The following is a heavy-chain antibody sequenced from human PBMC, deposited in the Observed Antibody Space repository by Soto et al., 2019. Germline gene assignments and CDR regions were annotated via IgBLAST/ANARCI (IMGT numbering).Heavy chain of an antibody. CDR3: ARDRYSSGNFDS. D-gene: IGHD5-18*01. J-gene: IGHJ4*02. CDR1: GDSVRTDY. CDR2: IHYSGSI. V-gene: IGHV4-59*02. Sequence: PSDTLSLACTVPGDSVRTDYWNWIGQPPGKGLEWIGYIHYSGSINYNPSLKSRVTISADTSKNDFSLNLNSVTAADTAVYYCARDRYSSGNFDSGGKGTLVT.